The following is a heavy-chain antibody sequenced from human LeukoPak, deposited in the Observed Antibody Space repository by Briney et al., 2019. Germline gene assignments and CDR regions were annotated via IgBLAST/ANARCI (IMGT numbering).Heavy chain of an antibody. V-gene: IGHV4-34*01. CDR1: GGSFSGYY. CDR2: INHSGST. D-gene: IGHD6-19*01. J-gene: IGHJ4*02. CDR3: ARQQQWLVRNDY. Sequence: SETLSLTCAVYGGSFSGYYWSWIRQPPGKGLEWIGEINHSGSTNYNPSLKSRVTISVDTSKNQFSLKLSSVTAADTAVYYCARQQQWLVRNDYWGQGTLVTVSS.